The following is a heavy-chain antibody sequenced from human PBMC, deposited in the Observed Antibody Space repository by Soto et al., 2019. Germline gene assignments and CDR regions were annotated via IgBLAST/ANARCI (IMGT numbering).Heavy chain of an antibody. CDR2: IWYDGSNK. V-gene: IGHV3-33*01. Sequence: GSLRLSCAASGFTFSSYGMHWVRQAPGKGLEWVAVIWYDGSNKYYADSVKGRFTISRDNSKNTLSLQMNSLRAEDTAVYYWSRVGCTNGVCYSNYYYGMDVWGQGTTVTVSS. CDR1: GFTFSSYG. D-gene: IGHD2-8*01. J-gene: IGHJ6*02. CDR3: SRVGCTNGVCYSNYYYGMDV.